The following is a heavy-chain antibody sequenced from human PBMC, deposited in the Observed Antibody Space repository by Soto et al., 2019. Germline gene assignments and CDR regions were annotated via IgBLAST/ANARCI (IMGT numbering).Heavy chain of an antibody. V-gene: IGHV4-59*01. CDR2: IDYSGST. CDR1: GGSISSYY. Sequence: ETLSLTCTVSGGSISSYYWSWIRQPPGKGLEWIGYIDYSGSTNYNPSLKSRVTISVDPSKNQFSLKLSSVTAADTAVYYCASTPKHYYDSSGYYPGWGQGSLVTVS. J-gene: IGHJ4*02. CDR3: ASTPKHYYDSSGYYPG. D-gene: IGHD3-22*01.